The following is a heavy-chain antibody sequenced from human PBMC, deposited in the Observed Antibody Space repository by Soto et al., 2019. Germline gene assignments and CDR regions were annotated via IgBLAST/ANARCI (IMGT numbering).Heavy chain of an antibody. V-gene: IGHV3-11*06. CDR1: GFTFNDHY. Sequence: QVQLVESGGGLVKPGGSLRPSCAASGFTFNDHYMTWIRQAPGKGLEWVSFISSDSIYTNSADSVKGRFIISRDNAKNLLYLQMSSLRVEDTAVYYCARDSTGSGLDYGMDVWGQGTTVAVSS. J-gene: IGHJ6*02. CDR2: ISSDSIYT. D-gene: IGHD3-10*01. CDR3: ARDSTGSGLDYGMDV.